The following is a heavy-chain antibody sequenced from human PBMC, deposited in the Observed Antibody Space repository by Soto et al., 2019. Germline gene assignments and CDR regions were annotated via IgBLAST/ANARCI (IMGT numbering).Heavy chain of an antibody. D-gene: IGHD6-6*01. Sequence: QVQLQESGPGLVKPSQTLSLTCTVSGGSISSGGYYWSLIRQHPGKGLEWIGYIYYSGSTYYNPSLKSRVTISVDTSKNQFSLKLSSVTAADTAVYYCAREAGEYSSSGVFDYWGQGTLVTVSS. CDR3: AREAGEYSSSGVFDY. CDR1: GGSISSGGYY. CDR2: IYYSGST. V-gene: IGHV4-31*03. J-gene: IGHJ4*02.